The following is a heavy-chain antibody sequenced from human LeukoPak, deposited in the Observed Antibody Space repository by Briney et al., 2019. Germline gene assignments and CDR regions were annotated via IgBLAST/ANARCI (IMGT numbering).Heavy chain of an antibody. CDR2: INPNSGDT. Sequence: EASVKVSCKASGYIFTGYYMHWVQQAPGQGLEWMGWINPNSGDTNYAQKFQGRVTMTRDTSISTAYMELSRLRSDDTAVYYCARVRYRLAETYIDYWGQGTLVTVSS. CDR3: ARVRYRLAETYIDY. D-gene: IGHD3-16*01. CDR1: GYIFTGYY. V-gene: IGHV1-2*03. J-gene: IGHJ4*02.